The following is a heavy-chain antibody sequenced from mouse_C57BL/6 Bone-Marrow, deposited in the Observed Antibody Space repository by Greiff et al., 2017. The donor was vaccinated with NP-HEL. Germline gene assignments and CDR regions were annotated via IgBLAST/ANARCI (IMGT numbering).Heavy chain of an antibody. D-gene: IGHD1-1*01. CDR3: ARSRVYGSSFFDY. CDR2: IDPSDSYT. CDR1: GYTFTSYW. J-gene: IGHJ2*01. Sequence: QVQLQQPGAELVMPGASVKLSCKASGYTFTSYWMHWVKQRPGQGLEWIGEIDPSDSYTNYNQKFKGKATLTVDTSSSTAYMQLSSLTSEDSAVYYCARSRVYGSSFFDYWGQGTTLTVSS. V-gene: IGHV1-69*01.